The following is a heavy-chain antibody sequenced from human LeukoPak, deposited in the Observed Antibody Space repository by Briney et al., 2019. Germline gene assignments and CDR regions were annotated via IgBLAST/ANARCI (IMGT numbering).Heavy chain of an antibody. CDR1: GFTFSSYA. V-gene: IGHV3-30-3*01. Sequence: GRSLRLSRAASGFTFSSYAMRWVRQAPGKGLEWVAVISYDGSNKYYADSVRGRFTISRDNSKNTLYLQMNSLRAEDTAVYYCASSEEYSSSSTDYWGQGTLVTVSS. CDR2: ISYDGSNK. J-gene: IGHJ4*02. D-gene: IGHD6-6*01. CDR3: ASSEEYSSSSTDY.